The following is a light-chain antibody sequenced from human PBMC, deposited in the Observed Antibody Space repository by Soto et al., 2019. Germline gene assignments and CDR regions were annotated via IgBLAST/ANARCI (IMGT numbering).Light chain of an antibody. CDR2: DAS. J-gene: IGKJ5*01. Sequence: DIQMAQSPSTVSASVGDTVTISCRASQSISTRLAWYQQKAGTAPKVLIYDASRLESGVPSRISGSGSGTEFTLTISGLQPEDSAVYYCQQYDNWPITFGQGTRLENK. CDR1: QSISTR. V-gene: IGKV1-5*01. CDR3: QQYDNWPIT.